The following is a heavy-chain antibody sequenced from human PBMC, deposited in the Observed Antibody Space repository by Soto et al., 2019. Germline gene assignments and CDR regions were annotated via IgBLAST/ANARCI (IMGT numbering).Heavy chain of an antibody. V-gene: IGHV5-51*01. Sequence: GESLKISCKGSGYSFTSYWIGWVRQMPGKGLEWMGIIYPGDSDTRYSPSFQGQVTISADKSISTAYLRWSSLKASDTAMYYCARAGRSYDYIWGSYRSIPYYFDYWGQGTLVTVSS. CDR1: GYSFTSYW. CDR2: IYPGDSDT. D-gene: IGHD3-16*02. CDR3: ARAGRSYDYIWGSYRSIPYYFDY. J-gene: IGHJ4*02.